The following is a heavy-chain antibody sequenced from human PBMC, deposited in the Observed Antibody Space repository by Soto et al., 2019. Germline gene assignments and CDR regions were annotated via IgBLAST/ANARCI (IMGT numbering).Heavy chain of an antibody. D-gene: IGHD3-10*01. Sequence: QVQLVQSGAEVKKPGSSVKVSCKASGGTFSSYAISWVRQAPGQGLEWMGGIIPIFGTANYAQKFQGRVTITADESTSTAYMELSSLRCEDTAVYYCASRYYGSGSYYNLGYYYGMDVWGQGTTVTVSS. CDR1: GGTFSSYA. V-gene: IGHV1-69*01. CDR2: IIPIFGTA. CDR3: ASRYYGSGSYYNLGYYYGMDV. J-gene: IGHJ6*02.